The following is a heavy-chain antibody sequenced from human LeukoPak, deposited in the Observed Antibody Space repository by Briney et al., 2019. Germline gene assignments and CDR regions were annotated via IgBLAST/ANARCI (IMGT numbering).Heavy chain of an antibody. CDR3: ARAASKYSSPSLPGY. CDR2: IIPIFGTA. D-gene: IGHD3-22*01. CDR1: GGTFISYA. J-gene: IGHJ4*02. V-gene: IGHV1-69*13. Sequence: ASVKVSCKASGGTFISYAISWVRQAPGQGLEWMGGIIPIFGTANYAQKFQGRVTITADESTSTAYMELSSLRSEDTAVYYCARAASKYSSPSLPGYWGQGTLVTVSS.